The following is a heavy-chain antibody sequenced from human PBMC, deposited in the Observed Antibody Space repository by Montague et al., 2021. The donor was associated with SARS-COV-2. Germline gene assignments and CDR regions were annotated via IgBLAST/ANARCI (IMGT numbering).Heavy chain of an antibody. CDR3: VREGPPYYYDNSGHFLHGWFDP. CDR1: GGSVSSYY. J-gene: IGHJ5*02. Sequence: SETLSLTCSVSGGSVSSYYLNWIRQTPGKGLEWIGNIYYSGGTNYNPALKSRVTISVDTSKNQFSLKLTSVTAADTAVYYCVREGPPYYYDNSGHFLHGWFDPWGQGTLVTVSS. V-gene: IGHV4-59*02. D-gene: IGHD3-22*01. CDR2: IYYSGGT.